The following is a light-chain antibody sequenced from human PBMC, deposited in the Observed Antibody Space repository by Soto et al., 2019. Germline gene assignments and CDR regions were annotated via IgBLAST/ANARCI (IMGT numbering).Light chain of an antibody. V-gene: IGKV4-1*01. CDR1: QSVLYSPNNKNY. CDR3: QQYYGTPLT. CDR2: WAS. J-gene: IGKJ2*01. Sequence: DIVLTQSPDSLAVSLGERATINCKSSQSVLYSPNNKNYLAWYQQKPGQPPKLLIYWASTRESGVPDRFSGSGSGTDFTLTISSLQAEDVAVYYCQQYYGTPLTFGQGTKLEIK.